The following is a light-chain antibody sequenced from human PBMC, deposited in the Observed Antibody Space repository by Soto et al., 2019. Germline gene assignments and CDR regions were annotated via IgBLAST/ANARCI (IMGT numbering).Light chain of an antibody. J-gene: IGKJ5*01. CDR2: GAS. Sequence: EIVMAQSPATLSLSPGERATLCCRASQSVSSNLAWYQQKPGQAPRLLIYGASTRATGIPARFSGSGSGTEFTLTISSLQSEDFAVYYCQQYNKWPITFGQGTRLEI. V-gene: IGKV3-15*01. CDR1: QSVSSN. CDR3: QQYNKWPIT.